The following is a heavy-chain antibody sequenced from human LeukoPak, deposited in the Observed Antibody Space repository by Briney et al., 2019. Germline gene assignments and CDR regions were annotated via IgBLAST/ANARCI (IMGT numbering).Heavy chain of an antibody. CDR2: IYTSGTT. CDR1: GGSISSYY. Sequence: SETLSLTCTVSGGSISSYYWSWIRQPAGKGLEWIGRIYTSGTTHYNPSLKSRVTMSVDTSKNQFSLKLSSVTAADTAVYYCARIYYGSGSYYGASDAFDIWGQGTMVTVSS. CDR3: ARIYYGSGSYYGASDAFDI. V-gene: IGHV4-4*07. J-gene: IGHJ3*02. D-gene: IGHD3-10*01.